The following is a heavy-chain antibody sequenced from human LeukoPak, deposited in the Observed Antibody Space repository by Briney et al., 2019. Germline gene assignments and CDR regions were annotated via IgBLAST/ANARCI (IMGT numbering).Heavy chain of an antibody. D-gene: IGHD6-13*01. CDR2: MNPNSGNT. J-gene: IGHJ5*02. CDR3: ARAPFYEQQLVS. Sequence: ASVKVPCKASGYTFTSYDINWVRQATGQGLEWMGWMNPNSGNTGYAQKFQGRVTITRNTSISTAYMELSSLRSEDTAVYYCARAPFYEQQLVSWGQGTLVTVSS. V-gene: IGHV1-8*03. CDR1: GYTFTSYD.